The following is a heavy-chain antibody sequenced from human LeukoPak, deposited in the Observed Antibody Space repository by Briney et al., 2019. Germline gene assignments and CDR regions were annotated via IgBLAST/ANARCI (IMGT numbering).Heavy chain of an antibody. CDR2: TYYRSTWYN. CDR3: ARGLCGGSCYSPASWFDP. D-gene: IGHD2-15*01. CDR1: GDSVSSNSAA. V-gene: IGHV6-1*01. Sequence: SQTLSLTCAISGDSVSSNSAAWNWIRHSPSRGLEWLGRTYYRSTWYNDYAVSVKSRITINPDTSKNQFSLQLNSVTPEDTAVYYCARGLCGGSCYSPASWFDPWGQGTLVTVSS. J-gene: IGHJ5*02.